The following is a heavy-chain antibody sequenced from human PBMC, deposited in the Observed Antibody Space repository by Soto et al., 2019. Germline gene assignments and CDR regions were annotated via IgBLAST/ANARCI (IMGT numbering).Heavy chain of an antibody. J-gene: IGHJ4*02. V-gene: IGHV4-59*08. D-gene: IGHD3-22*01. CDR1: GGSISSYY. CDR3: ARLSPSTPDYYDSSGFDY. CDR2: IYYSGST. Sequence: QVQLQESGPGLVKPSETLSLTCTVSGGSISSYYWSWIRQPPGKGLEWIGYIYYSGSTNYNPSLKSRVTISVDTSKNQFSLKLSSVTAADTAVYYCARLSPSTPDYYDSSGFDYWGQGTLVTVSS.